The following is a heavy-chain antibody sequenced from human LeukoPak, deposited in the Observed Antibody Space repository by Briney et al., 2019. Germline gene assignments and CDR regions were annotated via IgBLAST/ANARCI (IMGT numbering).Heavy chain of an antibody. CDR2: ISFDGRKK. J-gene: IGHJ4*02. CDR3: ARELTDGY. D-gene: IGHD3-9*01. V-gene: IGHV3-30*03. Sequence: GGSLRLSCAASGFNFNNYVMHWVRQAPGKGLEWVTEISFDGRKKTYVDSVKGRFTISRDSPKNTVYLQMDSLRAEDTAVYYCARELTDGYWGQGTLVTVSS. CDR1: GFNFNNYV.